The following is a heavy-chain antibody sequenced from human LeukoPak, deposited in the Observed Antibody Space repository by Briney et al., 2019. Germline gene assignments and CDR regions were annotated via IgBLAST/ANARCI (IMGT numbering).Heavy chain of an antibody. V-gene: IGHV4-61*02. CDR3: ARGGGAAAGQKFDY. J-gene: IGHJ4*02. Sequence: SQTLSLTCTVSGGSISSGSYYWSWIRQPAGKGLEWVGRIYTSGSTNYNPSLKSRVTISVDTSKNQFSLKLSSVTAADTAVYYCARGGGAAAGQKFDYWGQGTLVTVSS. D-gene: IGHD6-13*01. CDR2: IYTSGST. CDR1: GGSISSGSYY.